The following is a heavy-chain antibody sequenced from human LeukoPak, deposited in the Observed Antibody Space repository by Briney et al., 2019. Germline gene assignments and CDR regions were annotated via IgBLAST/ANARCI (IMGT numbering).Heavy chain of an antibody. CDR1: GYSFTSYG. J-gene: IGHJ4*02. V-gene: IGHV1-18*04. CDR3: SRAYSYGYGPLEY. Sequence: ASVKVSCKSSGYSFTSYGINWVRQAPGQGLEWMGWISTDNGNTDYAHNLQGRVTMTTDTSTTTAYLEVRSLRSDDTAVYYCSRAYSYGYGPLEYWGQGTLVTVS. D-gene: IGHD5-18*01. CDR2: ISTDNGNT.